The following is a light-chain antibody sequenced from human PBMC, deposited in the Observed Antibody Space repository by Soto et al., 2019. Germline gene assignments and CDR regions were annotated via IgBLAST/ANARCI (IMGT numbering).Light chain of an antibody. V-gene: IGLV2-14*01. CDR1: SGDVGGYNY. Sequence: QSALTQPASVSGSPGQSVTISCAGTSGDVGGYNYVSWYQQHPGKAPKLMIHAVTNRPSGVSNRFSGSKSGNTASLTISSIQSEDEADYYCCSYTGASTYVFGTGTKLTVL. CDR2: AVT. CDR3: CSYTGASTYV. J-gene: IGLJ1*01.